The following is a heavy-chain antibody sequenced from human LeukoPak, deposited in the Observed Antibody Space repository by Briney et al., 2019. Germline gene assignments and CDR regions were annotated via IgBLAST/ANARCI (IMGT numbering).Heavy chain of an antibody. CDR1: GFTFSSYA. D-gene: IGHD6-6*01. J-gene: IGHJ4*02. Sequence: PGRSLRLSCAASGFTFSSYAMHWVRQAAGKGLEWVAVISYDGSNKYYADSVKGRFTISRDNSKNTLYLQMNSLRAEDTAVYYCGRGDYSSSSSGADYWGQGTLVTVSS. V-gene: IGHV3-30-3*01. CDR2: ISYDGSNK. CDR3: GRGDYSSSSSGADY.